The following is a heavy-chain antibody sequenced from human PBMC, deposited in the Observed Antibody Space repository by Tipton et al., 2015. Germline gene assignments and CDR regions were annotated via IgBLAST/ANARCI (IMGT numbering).Heavy chain of an antibody. CDR2: ISSSTYDI. D-gene: IGHD1-26*01. CDR3: VRDYSGAYWRFDY. V-gene: IGHV3-21*01. CDR1: GFTFSSYA. J-gene: IGHJ4*02. Sequence: SLRLSCAASGFTFSSYAMTWVRQAPGKGLEWVSAISSSTYDIYYADSVTGRFTISRDNAKNSLYLEMNSLGAEDTAIYYCVRDYSGAYWRFDYWGQGTLVTVSS.